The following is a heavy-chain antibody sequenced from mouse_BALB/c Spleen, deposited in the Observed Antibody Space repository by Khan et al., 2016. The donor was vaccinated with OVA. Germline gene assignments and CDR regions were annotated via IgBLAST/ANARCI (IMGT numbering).Heavy chain of an antibody. D-gene: IGHD1-1*02. CDR3: ARHYSGGSLYWYFDV. J-gene: IGHJ1*01. CDR1: GYTFTSYD. CDR2: IFPGDDST. Sequence: QVQLQQSGAELVKPGASVKLSCKASGYTFTSYDINWVRQRPEQGLEWIGWIFPGDDSTKYNEKFKGKATLTSDKSSSTAYMQLSRLTSEDSAVYFRARHYSGGSLYWYFDVWGAGTTVTVSS. V-gene: IGHV1S56*01.